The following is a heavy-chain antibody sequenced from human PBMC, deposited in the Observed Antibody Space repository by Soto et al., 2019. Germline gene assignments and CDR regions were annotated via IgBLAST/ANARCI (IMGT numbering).Heavy chain of an antibody. Sequence: QVQLVQSGAEVKKPGSSVKVSCKASGGTFSSYTISWVRQAPGQGLEWMGRIIPILGIANYAQKFQGRVTITADKSTSTAYKELSSLRSDDTAVYYCARDCSSTSCYELYYYYGMDVWGQGTTVTVSS. CDR2: IIPILGIA. V-gene: IGHV1-69*08. J-gene: IGHJ6*02. D-gene: IGHD2-2*01. CDR1: GGTFSSYT. CDR3: ARDCSSTSCYELYYYYGMDV.